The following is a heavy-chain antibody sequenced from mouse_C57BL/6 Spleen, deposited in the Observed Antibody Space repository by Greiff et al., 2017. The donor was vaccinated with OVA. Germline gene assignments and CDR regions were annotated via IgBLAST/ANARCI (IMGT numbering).Heavy chain of an antibody. Sequence: VQLKESGPGLVKPSQSLSLPCSVTGYSITSGYYWNWIRQFPGNKLEWMGYISYDGSNNYNPSLKNRISITRDTSKNQFFLKLNSVTTEDTATYYCARASNYFDYWGQGTTLTVSA. CDR1: GYSITSGYY. V-gene: IGHV3-6*01. CDR2: ISYDGSN. J-gene: IGHJ2*01. CDR3: ARASNYFDY.